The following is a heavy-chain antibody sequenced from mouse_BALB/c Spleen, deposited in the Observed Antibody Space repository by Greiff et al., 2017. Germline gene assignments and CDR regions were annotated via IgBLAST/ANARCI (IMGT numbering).Heavy chain of an antibody. V-gene: IGHV5-12-1*01. CDR1: GFAFSSYD. Sequence: EVKVVESGGGLVKPGGSLKLSCAASGFAFSSYDMSWVRQTPEKRLEWVAYISSGGGSTYYPDTVKGRFTISRDNAKNTLYLQMSSLKSEDTAMYYCARHGEVRRTWFAYWGQGTLVTVSA. D-gene: IGHD2-14*01. J-gene: IGHJ3*01. CDR3: ARHGEVRRTWFAY. CDR2: ISSGGGST.